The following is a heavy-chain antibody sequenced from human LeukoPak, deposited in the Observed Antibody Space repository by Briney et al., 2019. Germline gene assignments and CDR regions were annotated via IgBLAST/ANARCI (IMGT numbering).Heavy chain of an antibody. CDR2: INHSGST. V-gene: IGHV4-34*01. CDR3: ARGSGGGYKF. CDR1: GGSFSGYY. J-gene: IGHJ3*01. Sequence: PSETLSLTCAVYGGSFSGYYWSWIRQPPGKGLEWIGEINHSGSTNYNPSLKSRVTISVDTSKNQFSLKLSSVTAADTAVYYCARGSGGGYKFWGQGTMVTVSS. D-gene: IGHD3-22*01.